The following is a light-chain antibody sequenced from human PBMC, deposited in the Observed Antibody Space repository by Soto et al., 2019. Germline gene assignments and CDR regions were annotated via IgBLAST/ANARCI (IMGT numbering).Light chain of an antibody. CDR2: EVS. CDR1: SSDVGGYNY. CDR3: SSYAASNNYI. J-gene: IGLJ1*01. V-gene: IGLV2-8*01. Sequence: QSVLTQPPSASGSPGQSVTISCTGSSSDVGGYNYVSWYQQHPGKAPKLMIYEVSKRPSGVPDRFSGSKSGNTASLTVSGLQAEDDAHYYCSSYAASNNYIFGTGTKVTVL.